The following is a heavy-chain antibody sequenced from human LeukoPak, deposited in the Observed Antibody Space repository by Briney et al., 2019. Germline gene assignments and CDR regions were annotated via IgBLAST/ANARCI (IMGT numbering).Heavy chain of an antibody. V-gene: IGHV3-30*10. J-gene: IGHJ4*02. D-gene: IGHD3-10*01. Sequence: GGSPRLSCAASGFIFSNYAMHWVRQAPGKGLEWVALISSDGSKTYHTDSVKGRFSISRDNSKNTLYLQLNSLRAEDTSVYYSARDSTYWYHSGSSGPHYFDYWGQGTLVTVSS. CDR2: ISSDGSKT. CDR3: ARDSTYWYHSGSSGPHYFDY. CDR1: GFIFSNYA.